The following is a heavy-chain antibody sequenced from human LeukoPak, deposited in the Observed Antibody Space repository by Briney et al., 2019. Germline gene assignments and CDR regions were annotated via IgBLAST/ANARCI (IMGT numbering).Heavy chain of an antibody. V-gene: IGHV3-23*01. CDR3: AKPPHLDELRLDAFDI. D-gene: IGHD1-26*01. CDR1: GFTFSSYA. CDR2: ISGSGGST. Sequence: GGSLRLSCAASGFTFSSYARSWVRQAPGRGLEWVSAISGSGGSTYYADSVKGRFTISRDNSKNTLYLQMNSLRAEDTAIYYCAKPPHLDELRLDAFDIWGQGTMVTVSS. J-gene: IGHJ3*02.